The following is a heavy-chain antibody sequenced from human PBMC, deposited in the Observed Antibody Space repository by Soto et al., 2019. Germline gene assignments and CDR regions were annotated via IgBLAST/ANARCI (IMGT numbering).Heavy chain of an antibody. J-gene: IGHJ4*02. CDR3: ARSSGSFYLNFDY. CDR1: GGSINSYY. CDR2: VYETGST. D-gene: IGHD3-10*01. Sequence: ETLSLTCTVSGGSINSYYWNWVRQPPGKGLEWIAYVYETGSTDYNPSLKSRLTISLDTSKNHFSLKLSSVTAADTAVYYCARSSGSFYLNFDYWGQGALVTVSS. V-gene: IGHV4-59*01.